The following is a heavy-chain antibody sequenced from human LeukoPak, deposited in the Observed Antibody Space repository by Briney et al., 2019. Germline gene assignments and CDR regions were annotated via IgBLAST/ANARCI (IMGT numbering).Heavy chain of an antibody. CDR2: IIPIFGTA. Sequence: ASVKDSCKASGGTFSSYAISWVRQAPGQGLEWMGGIIPIFGTANYAQKFQGRVTITTDESTSTAYMELSSLRSEDTAVYYCARGTDIVATTQSRGYYFDYWGQGTLVTVSS. V-gene: IGHV1-69*05. J-gene: IGHJ4*02. D-gene: IGHD5-12*01. CDR1: GGTFSSYA. CDR3: ARGTDIVATTQSRGYYFDY.